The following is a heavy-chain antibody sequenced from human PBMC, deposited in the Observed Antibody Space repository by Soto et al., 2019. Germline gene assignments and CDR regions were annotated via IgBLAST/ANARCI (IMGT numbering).Heavy chain of an antibody. V-gene: IGHV3-23*01. CDR1: GFTFSSYA. Sequence: GVLRLSCAASGFTFSSYAMSWVRQAPGKGLEWVSAISGGGGSTYYRDSVKGRFTVSRDNSKNMLYMQMNSLRAEDTAVYYCAKRPLSIITFDYWGLGTLVTVSS. J-gene: IGHJ4*02. CDR2: ISGGGGST. CDR3: AKRPLSIITFDY. D-gene: IGHD3-22*01.